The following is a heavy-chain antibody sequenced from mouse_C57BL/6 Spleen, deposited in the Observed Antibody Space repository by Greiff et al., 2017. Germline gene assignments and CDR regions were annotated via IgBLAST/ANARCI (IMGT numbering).Heavy chain of an antibody. CDR2: IYIGHGYT. CDR1: GYTFTSYG. Sequence: VQLKESGAELVRPGSSVKMSCKTSGYTFTSYGINWVKQRPGQGLEWIGYIYIGHGYTEYNEKFKGKATLTSDTSSSTAYMQLSSLTSEDSAIYFCARGATVVAHGFDVWGTGTTVTVSS. V-gene: IGHV1-58*01. CDR3: ARGATVVAHGFDV. J-gene: IGHJ1*03. D-gene: IGHD1-1*01.